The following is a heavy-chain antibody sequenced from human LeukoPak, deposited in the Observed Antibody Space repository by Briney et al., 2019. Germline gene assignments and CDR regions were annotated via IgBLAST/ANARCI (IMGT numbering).Heavy chain of an antibody. D-gene: IGHD3-10*01. J-gene: IGHJ4*02. CDR3: ARDLALYYGSGSDLFGDY. Sequence: ASVKVSCKASGYTFTSYGISWVRQAPGQGLEWMGWISAYNGNTNYAQKLQGRVTMTTDTSTSTAYMELRSLRSDDTAVYYCARDLALYYGSGSDLFGDYWGQGTLVTVSS. CDR2: ISAYNGNT. CDR1: GYTFTSYG. V-gene: IGHV1-18*01.